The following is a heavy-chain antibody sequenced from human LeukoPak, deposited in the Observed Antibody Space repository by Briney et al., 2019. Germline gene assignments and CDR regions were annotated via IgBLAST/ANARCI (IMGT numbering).Heavy chain of an antibody. CDR1: GFTFDDYA. V-gene: IGHV3-9*03. Sequence: PGRSLRLSCAAAGFTFDDYAMHWVRQAPGKGLEWVSGISWNSGSIGYADSVKGRFTIARDNAKKSLYLQMNSLRAEDMALYYCARGYSGTPSPVYMDVWGKGTPVTVSS. J-gene: IGHJ6*03. D-gene: IGHD1-26*01. CDR2: ISWNSGSI. CDR3: ARGYSGTPSPVYMDV.